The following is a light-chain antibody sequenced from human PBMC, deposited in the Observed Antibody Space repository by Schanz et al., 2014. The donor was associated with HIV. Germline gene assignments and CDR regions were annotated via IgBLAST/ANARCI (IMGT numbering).Light chain of an antibody. V-gene: IGKV3D-15*01. J-gene: IGKJ4*01. CDR1: QSVSTN. CDR3: QYFGNSGGT. Sequence: ETVMTQSPATLSVSPGERASLSCRASQSVSTNLAWYQQKPGQAPRLVIYATSTRAAGIPDRFSGTGSGTDFTLTISSLEPEDFAVYYCQYFGNSGGTFGGGTKVEIK. CDR2: ATS.